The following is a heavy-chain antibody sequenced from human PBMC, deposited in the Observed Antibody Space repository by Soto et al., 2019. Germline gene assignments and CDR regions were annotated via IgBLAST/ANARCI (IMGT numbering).Heavy chain of an antibody. CDR3: ARGLGSSSDIWWFGP. J-gene: IGHJ5*02. D-gene: IGHD6-6*01. CDR2: INHSGST. V-gene: IGHV4-34*01. CDR1: GGSFSGYY. Sequence: PSETLSLTSAVYGGSFSGYYWSWIRQPPGKGLEWIGEINHSGSTNYNPSLKSRVTISVDKSKNQFSLKLSSVTAADTAVYYCARGLGSSSDIWWFGPWGQGTLVTVSS.